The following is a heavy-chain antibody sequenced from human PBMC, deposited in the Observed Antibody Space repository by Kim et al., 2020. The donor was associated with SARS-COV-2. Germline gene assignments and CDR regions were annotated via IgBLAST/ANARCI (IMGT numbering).Heavy chain of an antibody. CDR2: INTDTGGT. D-gene: IGHD2-21*01. V-gene: IGHV1-2*06. CDR3: ARGEYSGGDYYLAY. J-gene: IGHJ4*02. CDR1: GYNFIANY. Sequence: ASVKVSCRASGYNFIANYMHWARQAPGQGLEWMGRINTDTGGTNYAQKFQGRVTMTRDTSIGTVYLELGRLTSDDTATYYCARGEYSGGDYYLAYWGQGT.